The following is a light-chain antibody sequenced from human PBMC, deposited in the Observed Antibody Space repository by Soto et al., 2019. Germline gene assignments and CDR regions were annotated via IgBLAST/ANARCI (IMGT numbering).Light chain of an antibody. J-gene: IGKJ3*01. Sequence: DIVMTQSPLSLPVTPGEPASISCRSSQSLLQSNRYNYLDWYLQKPGQSPQLLIYFGSNRASGVPARFSGSGSGTDFTLKISRVEAEDFGVYYCMQALQTPCTFGPGTKVDIK. CDR3: MQALQTPCT. CDR2: FGS. V-gene: IGKV2-28*01. CDR1: QSLLQSNRYNY.